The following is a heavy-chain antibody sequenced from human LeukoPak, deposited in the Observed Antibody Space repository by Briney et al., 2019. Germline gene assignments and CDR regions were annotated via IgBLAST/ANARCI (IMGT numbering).Heavy chain of an antibody. D-gene: IGHD5-12*01. CDR1: GGSISSYY. Sequence: SETLSLTCTVSGGSISSYYWSWIRQPPGKGLEWIGYIYYSGSTNYNPSLKNRVTISVDTSKNQFSLKLSSVTAADTAVDYCARAESGSGYDYHAFDIWGQGTMVTVSS. V-gene: IGHV4-59*08. CDR2: IYYSGST. CDR3: ARAESGSGYDYHAFDI. J-gene: IGHJ3*02.